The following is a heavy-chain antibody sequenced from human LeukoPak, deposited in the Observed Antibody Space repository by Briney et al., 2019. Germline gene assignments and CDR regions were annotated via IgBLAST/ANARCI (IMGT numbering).Heavy chain of an antibody. J-gene: IGHJ3*01. V-gene: IGHV4-59*08. CDR1: GGSISRYY. D-gene: IGHD2-15*01. CDR2: IFHSGST. CDR3: ARHEGHCTGGDCYSNAFDV. Sequence: PSETLSLTCTVSGGSISRYYWSWIRRPPGKGLEWIGYIFHSGSTKYNPSLKSRVTISLDKSNKQFSLNLTSVTATDTAVYFCARHEGHCTGGDCYSNAFDVWGQGTMVTVSS.